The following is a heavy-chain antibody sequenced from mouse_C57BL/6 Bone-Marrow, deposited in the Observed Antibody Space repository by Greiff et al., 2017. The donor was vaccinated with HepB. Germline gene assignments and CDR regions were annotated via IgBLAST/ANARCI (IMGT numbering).Heavy chain of an antibody. Sequence: DVKLVESGGDLVKPGGSLKLSCAASGFTFSSYGMSWVRQTPDKRLEWVATISSGGSYTYYPDSVKGRFTISRDNAKNTLYMQMSSLKSEDTAMYYCARQRKGLRRPDAMDYWGQGTSVTVSS. CDR2: ISSGGSYT. CDR1: GFTFSSYG. CDR3: ARQRKGLRRPDAMDY. D-gene: IGHD2-4*01. J-gene: IGHJ4*01. V-gene: IGHV5-6*02.